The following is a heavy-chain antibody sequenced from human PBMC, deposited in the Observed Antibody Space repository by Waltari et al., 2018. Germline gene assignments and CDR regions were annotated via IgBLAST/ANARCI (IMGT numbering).Heavy chain of an antibody. V-gene: IGHV3-9*01. D-gene: IGHD3-3*01. CDR3: VRDAFGNTIGGVFDY. Sequence: VQLVESGGGVVQPGKTLRRSCVASGFIFEESAMHWVRQVPGKGLEWLSGISWNSNNIVYADSVKGRFTISRDNAENSLYLLMNNLRSDDTALYYCVRDAFGNTIGGVFDYWGQGTLLTVSS. J-gene: IGHJ4*02. CDR2: ISWNSNNI. CDR1: GFIFEESA.